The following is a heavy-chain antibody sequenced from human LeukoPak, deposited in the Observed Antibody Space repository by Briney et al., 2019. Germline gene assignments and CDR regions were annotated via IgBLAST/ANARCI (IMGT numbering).Heavy chain of an antibody. CDR3: ARRYFDY. Sequence: GGSLRLSCAASGFTFSSYAMSWVRQAPGKGLEWVSTISGGGRSTDYADSVKGQFTISRDNSKNTLYLQMNSLRAEDTAVYYCARRYFDYWGQGILVTVSS. V-gene: IGHV3-23*01. CDR2: ISGGGRST. CDR1: GFTFSSYA. J-gene: IGHJ4*02.